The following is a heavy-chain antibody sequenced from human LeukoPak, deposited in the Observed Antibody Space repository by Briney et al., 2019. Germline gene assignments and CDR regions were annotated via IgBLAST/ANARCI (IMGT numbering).Heavy chain of an antibody. Sequence: GGSLRLSCAASGLTFSSYAMSWVRQAPGKGLEWVSAISGSGGRTYYADSVKGRFTISRDNSKNTLNLQMNSLRADDTAVYYCAKDSGFAYSSSWYRVDAFDIWGQGTMVTVSS. V-gene: IGHV3-23*01. D-gene: IGHD6-13*01. CDR3: AKDSGFAYSSSWYRVDAFDI. CDR1: GLTFSSYA. CDR2: ISGSGGRT. J-gene: IGHJ3*02.